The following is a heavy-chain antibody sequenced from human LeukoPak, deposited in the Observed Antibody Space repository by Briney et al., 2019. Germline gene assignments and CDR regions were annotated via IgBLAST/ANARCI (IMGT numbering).Heavy chain of an antibody. V-gene: IGHV1-69*06. Sequence: ASVKVSCKASGGTFSSYAISWVRQAPGQGLEWMGGMIPIFGTANYAQKFQGRVTITADKSTSTAYMELSSLRSEDTAVYYCARDPEAGKETLLGDYWGQGTLVTVSS. CDR2: MIPIFGTA. CDR1: GGTFSSYA. CDR3: ARDPEAGKETLLGDY. D-gene: IGHD3-16*01. J-gene: IGHJ4*02.